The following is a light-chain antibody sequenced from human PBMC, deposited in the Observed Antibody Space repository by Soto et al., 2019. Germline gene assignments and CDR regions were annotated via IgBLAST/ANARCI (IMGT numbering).Light chain of an antibody. CDR1: SSDVGSYNL. J-gene: IGLJ2*01. V-gene: IGLV2-23*01. CDR3: CSYAGSSTSV. CDR2: EGS. Sequence: QSVLTRPAYVSGAPGQSITISCTGTSSDVGSYNLVSWYQQHPGKAPKLMIYEGSKRPSGVSNRFSGSKSGNTASLTISGLQAEDEADYYCCSYAGSSTSVFGGGTKVTVL.